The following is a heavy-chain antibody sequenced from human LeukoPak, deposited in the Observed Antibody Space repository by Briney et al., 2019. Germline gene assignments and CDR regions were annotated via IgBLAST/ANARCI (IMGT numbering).Heavy chain of an antibody. V-gene: IGHV3-30*03. CDR2: ISYDGSSK. D-gene: IGHD3-22*01. CDR1: GFSLSPYG. J-gene: IGHJ4*02. Sequence: GGSLRLSCAASGFSLSPYGMNWVRHAPGKGLEWVAVISYDGSSKYYADSVKGRFTISRDNSKNTLYLQMNSLRVEDTAVYYCARDLDYYDSSGLFDYWGQGTLVSVSS. CDR3: ARDLDYYDSSGLFDY.